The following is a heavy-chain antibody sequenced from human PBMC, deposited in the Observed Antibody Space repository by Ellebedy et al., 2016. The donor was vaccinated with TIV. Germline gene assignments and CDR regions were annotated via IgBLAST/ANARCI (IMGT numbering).Heavy chain of an antibody. CDR2: VNFDGST. V-gene: IGHV4-59*12. Sequence: SETLSLTXTVSGVSIKSYYRSWIRQTPGKGLEWIGYVNFDGSTKNNPSLKSRVTMSVDTSKSQFSLKLTSVTAADTAVYYCARDPLGQVVDIWGQGTVVTVSS. CDR1: GVSIKSYY. CDR3: ARDPLGQVVDI. D-gene: IGHD2-15*01. J-gene: IGHJ3*02.